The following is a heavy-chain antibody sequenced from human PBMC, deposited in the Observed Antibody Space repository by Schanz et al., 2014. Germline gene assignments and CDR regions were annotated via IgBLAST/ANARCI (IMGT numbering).Heavy chain of an antibody. J-gene: IGHJ4*02. CDR1: GFNFHLYA. CDR2: ISYDGSNT. V-gene: IGHV3-30*04. D-gene: IGHD2-15*01. Sequence: QVQLVDSGGAVVQPGRSLRLSCAASGFNFHLYAMHWVRQAPGKGLEWVAFISYDGSNTILADSVRGRFTTSRDNSKNTLYLQMNSLKTEDTAVYYCTSAVRATFGYFAYWGQGTLLVTVSS. CDR3: TSAVRATFGYFAY.